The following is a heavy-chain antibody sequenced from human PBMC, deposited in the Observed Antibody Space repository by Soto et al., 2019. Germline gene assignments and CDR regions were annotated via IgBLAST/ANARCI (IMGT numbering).Heavy chain of an antibody. Sequence: SETLSLTCTVSSGSIGSYYWSWIRQPPGKALEWIGCVFHNGNTNYNPSLKSRVTMSVDTSKNQFSLTLTSVTAADTAVYYCARGWGFGDSYYYLDYWGQGIVVTVSS. V-gene: IGHV4-59*01. D-gene: IGHD2-21*01. J-gene: IGHJ4*02. CDR3: ARGWGFGDSYYYLDY. CDR1: SGSIGSYY. CDR2: VFHNGNT.